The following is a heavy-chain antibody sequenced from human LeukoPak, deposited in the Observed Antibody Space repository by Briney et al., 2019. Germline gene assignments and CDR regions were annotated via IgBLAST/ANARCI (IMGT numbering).Heavy chain of an antibody. CDR3: ARDNYRPQWLVWGVDY. Sequence: GGSLRLSCAASGFTFSSYSMNWVRQAPGKGLEWVSSISSSSYIYYVDSVKGRFTISRDNAKNSLYLQMNSLRAEDTAVYYCARDNYRPQWLVWGVDYWGQGTLVTVSS. D-gene: IGHD6-19*01. J-gene: IGHJ4*02. CDR1: GFTFSSYS. V-gene: IGHV3-21*01. CDR2: ISSSSYI.